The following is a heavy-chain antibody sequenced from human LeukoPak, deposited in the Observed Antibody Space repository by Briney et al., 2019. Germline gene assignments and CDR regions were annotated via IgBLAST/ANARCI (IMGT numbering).Heavy chain of an antibody. D-gene: IGHD1-26*01. V-gene: IGHV5-51*01. J-gene: IGHJ4*02. CDR1: GYNFTSYW. Sequence: GESLKISCKGSGYNFTSYWIDWVRQMPGKGLEGMGIIYPGDSDTRYSPSFQGQVTISADKSINTAYLQWSSLKASDTAMYYCARHKGGLHGSYYGPDYWGQGTLVTVSS. CDR3: ARHKGGLHGSYYGPDY. CDR2: IYPGDSDT.